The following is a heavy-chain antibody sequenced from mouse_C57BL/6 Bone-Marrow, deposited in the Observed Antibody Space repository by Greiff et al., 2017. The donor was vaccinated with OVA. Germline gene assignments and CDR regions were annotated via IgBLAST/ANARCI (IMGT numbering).Heavy chain of an antibody. V-gene: IGHV5-4*01. J-gene: IGHJ3*01. CDR1: GFTFSSYA. CDR3: ARYHDGYYSFAY. Sequence: EVQVVESGGGLVKPGGSLKLSCAASGFTFSSYAMSWVRQTPEKRLEWVATISDGGSYTYYPDNVKGRFTISRDNAKNNLYLQMSHLKSEDTAMYYCARYHDGYYSFAYWGQGTLVTVSA. D-gene: IGHD2-3*01. CDR2: ISDGGSYT.